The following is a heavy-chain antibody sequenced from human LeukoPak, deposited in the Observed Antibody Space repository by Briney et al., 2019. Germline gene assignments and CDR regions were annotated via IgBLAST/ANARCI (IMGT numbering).Heavy chain of an antibody. Sequence: SETLSLTCAVYGGSFSGYYWSWIRQPPGKGLEWIGEINHSGSTNYNPSLKSRVTISVDTSKNQFSLKLSSVTAADTAVYYCARRYSSSWPNFYYMDVWGKGTTVTVSS. V-gene: IGHV4-34*01. J-gene: IGHJ6*03. CDR3: ARRYSSSWPNFYYMDV. CDR2: INHSGST. D-gene: IGHD6-13*01. CDR1: GGSFSGYY.